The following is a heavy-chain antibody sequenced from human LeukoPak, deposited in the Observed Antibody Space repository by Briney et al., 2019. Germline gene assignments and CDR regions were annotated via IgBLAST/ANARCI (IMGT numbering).Heavy chain of an antibody. CDR1: RFTFSNYA. Sequence: GGSLRLSCAASRFTFSNYAMHWVRQAPGKGLEWVALISYDGSNIFYADSVMGRFTISRDNAKNTLYLQMNNLRAEDTAVYYCARDLSFGAPYNWFDPWGQGTLVTVSS. D-gene: IGHD3-10*01. CDR2: ISYDGSNI. CDR3: ARDLSFGAPYNWFDP. V-gene: IGHV3-30*04. J-gene: IGHJ5*02.